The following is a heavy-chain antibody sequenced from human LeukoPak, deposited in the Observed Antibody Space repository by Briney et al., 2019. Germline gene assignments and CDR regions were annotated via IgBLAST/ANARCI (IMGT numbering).Heavy chain of an antibody. V-gene: IGHV3-11*05. J-gene: IGHJ4*02. D-gene: IGHD3-22*01. Sequence: GGSLRLSCAASGFTFSDYYMSWIRQAPGKGLEWVSYISSSSYTNYADSVKGRFTISRDNAKNSLYLQMNSLRAEDTAVYYCARASGDTGWDSSGYYTRFYSDYWGQGTLVTVSS. CDR1: GFTFSDYY. CDR2: ISSSSYT. CDR3: ARASGDTGWDSSGYYTRFYSDY.